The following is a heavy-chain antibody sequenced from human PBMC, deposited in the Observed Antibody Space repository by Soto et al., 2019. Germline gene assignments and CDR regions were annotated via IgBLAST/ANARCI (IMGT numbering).Heavy chain of an antibody. J-gene: IGHJ4*02. CDR1: GGSVSSGSYY. V-gene: IGHV4-61*01. CDR2: IYYSGST. Sequence: SETLSLTCTVSGGSVSSGSYYWSWIRQPPGKGLEWIGYIYYSGSTNYNPSLKSRVTISVDTSKNQFSLKLSSVTAADTAVYYCASSITMVRETYYFEYWGQGTLVTVSS. D-gene: IGHD3-10*01. CDR3: ASSITMVRETYYFEY.